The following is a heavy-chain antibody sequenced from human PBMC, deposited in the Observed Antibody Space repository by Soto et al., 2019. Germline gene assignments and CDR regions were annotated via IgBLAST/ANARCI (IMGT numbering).Heavy chain of an antibody. CDR3: AKHWGTPAPDDY. Sequence: EVHLLESGGGLVQPGGSLRLSCAGSGFTFNTYAMTWVRQAPGKGLEWISMISDSGSTYYSGSVRGRFIISRDNSKSTLYLQMNSLRADDTAIYYCAKHWGTPAPDDYWGQGTLVTVSS. V-gene: IGHV3-23*01. CDR2: ISDSGST. D-gene: IGHD6-13*01. CDR1: GFTFNTYA. J-gene: IGHJ4*02.